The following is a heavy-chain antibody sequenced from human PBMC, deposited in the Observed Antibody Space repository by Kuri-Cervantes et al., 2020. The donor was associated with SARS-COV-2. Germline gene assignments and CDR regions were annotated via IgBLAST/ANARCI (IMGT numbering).Heavy chain of an antibody. CDR2: ISYDGSNK. CDR1: GFTFSSYA. D-gene: IGHD1-26*01. J-gene: IGHJ4*02. Sequence: GESLKISCAASGFTFSSYAMHWVRQAPGKGLEWVAVISYDGSNKYYADSVKGRFTISRDNSKNTLYLQMNSLRAEDTAVYYCARDSASRVAVGATITGHWGQGTLVTVSS. CDR3: ARDSASRVAVGATITGH. V-gene: IGHV3-30-3*01.